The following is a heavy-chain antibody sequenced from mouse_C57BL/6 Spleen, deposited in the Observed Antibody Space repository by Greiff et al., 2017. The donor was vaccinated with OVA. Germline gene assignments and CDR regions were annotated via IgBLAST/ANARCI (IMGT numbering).Heavy chain of an antibody. CDR2: IDPSDSYT. Sequence: QVQLQQPGAELVMPGASVKLSCKASGYTFTSYWMHWVKQRPGQGLEWIGEIDPSDSYTHYNPKFKGQSTLTVAQSSSTAYMQLSSLTSEDSAVYYCARSDTTETNFDDWGQGTTLTVSS. J-gene: IGHJ2*01. V-gene: IGHV1-69*01. D-gene: IGHD2-13*01. CDR3: ARSDTTETNFDD. CDR1: GYTFTSYW.